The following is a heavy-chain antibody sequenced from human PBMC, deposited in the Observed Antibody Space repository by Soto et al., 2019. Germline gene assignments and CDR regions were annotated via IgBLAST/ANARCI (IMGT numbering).Heavy chain of an antibody. D-gene: IGHD2-21*01. J-gene: IGHJ6*02. CDR1: GYTFISHS. CDR2: ISAYNGNT. V-gene: IGHV1-18*01. CDR3: ARGAFCGGAPGCRDMDV. Sequence: ASVKFSCKSSGYTFISHSITWVRQAPGQGLEWMGRISAYNGNTNYAQKLQGRVTMTTDTSTSTAYMELRSLRSDDTAVYYCARGAFCGGAPGCRDMDVWGQGTTVTVSS.